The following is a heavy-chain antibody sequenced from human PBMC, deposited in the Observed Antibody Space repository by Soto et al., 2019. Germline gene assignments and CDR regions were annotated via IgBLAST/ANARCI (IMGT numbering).Heavy chain of an antibody. Sequence: SVKVSCKASGGTFSSYAISWVRQAPGQGLEWMGGIIPIFGTPNYAQKFQGRVTITADESTSTAYMELSSLRSEDTAVYYCSGIAAPLYYYGMDVWGQGTTVTVSS. CDR2: IIPIFGTP. CDR3: SGIAAPLYYYGMDV. CDR1: GGTFSSYA. J-gene: IGHJ6*02. D-gene: IGHD6-13*01. V-gene: IGHV1-69*13.